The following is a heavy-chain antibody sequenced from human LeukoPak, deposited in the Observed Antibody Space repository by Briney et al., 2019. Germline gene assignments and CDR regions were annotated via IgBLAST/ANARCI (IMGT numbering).Heavy chain of an antibody. J-gene: IGHJ4*02. Sequence: GGSLRLSCAASGFTFSNYWMTWVRQAPGKGLEWVANIEQDGSEIYYVGSVEGRFTISRDNAKNSLYLQMNSLRADDTAVYYCVRRYMATSAEDFDHWGQGTLVTVSS. D-gene: IGHD5-24*01. CDR1: GFTFSNYW. V-gene: IGHV3-7*01. CDR3: VRRYMATSAEDFDH. CDR2: IEQDGSEI.